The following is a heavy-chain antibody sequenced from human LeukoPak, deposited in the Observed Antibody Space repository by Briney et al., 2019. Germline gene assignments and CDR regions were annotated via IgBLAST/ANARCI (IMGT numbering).Heavy chain of an antibody. J-gene: IGHJ4*02. CDR3: VRERNNFWSGHHSIFDS. D-gene: IGHD3-3*01. CDR2: INSDGSST. CDR1: GFTFSSYW. Sequence: GGSLRLSCAASGFTFSSYWMHWVRQAPGRGLVWVSRINSDGSSTSYADSVKGRFTFSRDNAENTLFLEMSSLRVEDTAVYYCVRERNNFWSGHHSIFDSWGQGTLVTVSS. V-gene: IGHV3-74*01.